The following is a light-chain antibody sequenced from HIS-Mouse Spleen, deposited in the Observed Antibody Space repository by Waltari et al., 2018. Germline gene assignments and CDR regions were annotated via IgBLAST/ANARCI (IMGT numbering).Light chain of an antibody. CDR2: HVS. J-gene: IGLJ1*01. Sequence: QSALTQPASVSGSPGRPITIPCTGTGRYGGRSYYVTWYQQPPGKAPKLMLYHVSYRPSGVSNRFSGSKSGNTASQTISVLQAEDEADYYCSSYTSSSTYVFGTGTKVTVL. CDR3: SSYTSSSTYV. V-gene: IGLV2-14*03. CDR1: GRYGGRSYY.